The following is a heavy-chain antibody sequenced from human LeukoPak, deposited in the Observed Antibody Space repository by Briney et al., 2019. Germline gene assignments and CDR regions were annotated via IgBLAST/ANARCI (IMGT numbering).Heavy chain of an antibody. CDR2: LSGSGITT. V-gene: IGHV3-23*01. CDR3: AKGIYSSGWSYFDY. D-gene: IGHD6-19*01. CDR1: GFTFSISA. J-gene: IGHJ4*01. Sequence: GGSLRLSCAASGFTFSISAMSWVRQAPGKGLEWVSTLSGSGITTYYADSVKGRFTISRDNSKNTLYLQMNSLRAEDTAVYYCAKGIYSSGWSYFDYWGHGTLVTVSS.